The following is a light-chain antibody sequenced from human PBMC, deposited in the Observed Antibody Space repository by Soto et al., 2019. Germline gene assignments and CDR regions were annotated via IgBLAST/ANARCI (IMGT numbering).Light chain of an antibody. CDR3: AAWDDSLSGVI. Sequence: QSVLTQPPSASGXXXXRXXXXXXXXXXXIGSRYVYWYQQFPGTAPKLLIYRNNQRPSGVPDRFSGSKSGTSASLAISGLRSEDEADYYCAAWDDSLSGVIFGGGTKVTVL. J-gene: IGLJ2*01. CDR2: RNN. V-gene: IGLV1-47*01. CDR1: XXXIGSRY.